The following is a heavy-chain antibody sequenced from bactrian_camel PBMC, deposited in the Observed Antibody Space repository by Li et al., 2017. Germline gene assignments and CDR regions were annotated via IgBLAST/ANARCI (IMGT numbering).Heavy chain of an antibody. D-gene: IGHD3*01. CDR3: AAGPRMTANQALAMDYLAFY. Sequence: HVQLVESGGGLVQPGGSLRLSCAASGFTFSNYHMSWVRQAPGKGLEWVSTIYVDGSRTYYADSVKGRFTISQDNAKDTLYTGNTLYLQMNSVKPEDAGTYYCAAGPRMTANQALAMDYLAFYWGQGTQVTVS. V-gene: IGHV3-2*01. CDR1: GFTFSNYH. J-gene: IGHJ4*01. CDR2: IYVDGSRT.